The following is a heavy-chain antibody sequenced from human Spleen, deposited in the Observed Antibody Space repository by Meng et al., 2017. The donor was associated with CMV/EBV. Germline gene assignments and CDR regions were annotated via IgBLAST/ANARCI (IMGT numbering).Heavy chain of an antibody. CDR1: GYSFTSHW. V-gene: IGHV5-51*01. CDR2: IFPYDSHT. J-gene: IGHJ4*02. D-gene: IGHD3-22*01. Sequence: GGSLRLSCKSSGYSFTSHWIGWVRQMPGKGLEWMGIIFPYDSHTKYSPSFQGQVTISADKSINTAYLQWSSLKASDTAMYYCARLNYYDSSGYGPFDYWGQGTLVTVSS. CDR3: ARLNYYDSSGYGPFDY.